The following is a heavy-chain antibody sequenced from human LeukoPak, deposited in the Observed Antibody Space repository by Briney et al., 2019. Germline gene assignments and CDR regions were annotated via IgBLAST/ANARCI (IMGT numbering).Heavy chain of an antibody. CDR1: GLTSDDYG. Sequence: GASPRLSCAASGLTSDDYGMSSGREAPRKGLEWVSGINWNGGSTGYADSVKGRFTISRDNAKNSLYLQMSSLRAEDTALYYCARDGVAPGLYFDYWGQGNLVTVSS. V-gene: IGHV3-20*04. CDR3: ARDGVAPGLYFDY. CDR2: INWNGGST. J-gene: IGHJ4*02. D-gene: IGHD2-8*01.